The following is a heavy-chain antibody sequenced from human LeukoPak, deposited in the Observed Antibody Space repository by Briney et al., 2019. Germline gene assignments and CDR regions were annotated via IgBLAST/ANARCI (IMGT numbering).Heavy chain of an antibody. D-gene: IGHD4-17*01. J-gene: IGHJ6*03. CDR2: INPNSGGT. V-gene: IGHV1-2*02. CDR1: GYTFTGYY. CDR3: ATTVTPHYYMDV. Sequence: ASVKVSCKASGYTFTGYYMHWVRQAPGQGLEWMGWINPNSGGTSYAQKFQGRVTMTRDTSISTAYMELSRLRSDDTAVYYCATTVTPHYYMDVWGKGTTVTVSS.